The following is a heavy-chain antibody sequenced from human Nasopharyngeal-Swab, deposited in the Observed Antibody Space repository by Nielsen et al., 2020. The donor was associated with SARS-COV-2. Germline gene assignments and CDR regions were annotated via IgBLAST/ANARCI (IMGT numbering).Heavy chain of an antibody. CDR3: TTDYYFDY. CDR2: IGDKAHNYAT. V-gene: IGHV3-73*01. D-gene: IGHD4/OR15-4a*01. Sequence: VRRMPEKGLEWVGRIGDKAHNYATTYAASVKGRFTISRDDSKNTAFLQMDSLNTEDTALYYCTTDYYFDYWGQGTLVTVSS. J-gene: IGHJ4*02.